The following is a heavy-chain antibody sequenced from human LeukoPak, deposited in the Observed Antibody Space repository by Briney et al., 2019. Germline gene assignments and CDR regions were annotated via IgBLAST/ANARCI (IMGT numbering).Heavy chain of an antibody. V-gene: IGHV1-69*05. J-gene: IGHJ6*03. Sequence: ASVKVSCKASGGTFSSYAMSWVRQAPGQGLEWMGGIIPIFGTANYAQKFQCRVTITTDESTSTAYMELSSLRSEDTAVYYCARNRGYCSSTSCYPNYYYYMDVWGKGTTVTVSS. CDR1: GGTFSSYA. CDR2: IIPIFGTA. CDR3: ARNRGYCSSTSCYPNYYYYMDV. D-gene: IGHD2-2*01.